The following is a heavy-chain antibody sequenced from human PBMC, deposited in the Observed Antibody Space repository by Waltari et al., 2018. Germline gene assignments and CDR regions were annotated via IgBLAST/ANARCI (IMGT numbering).Heavy chain of an antibody. Sequence: QVQVMQSGAEVKEPGASVKVSCRTSGYSFTDYYMHWVRQAPGQGLEWMGWINPNDGDTRYAEKFQGRVIMTRDTSISTTYVELSSLVSDDTAVYYCARGPYYWDTSGLSLPYWGQGTLVTVSS. V-gene: IGHV1-2*02. J-gene: IGHJ4*02. D-gene: IGHD3-22*01. CDR2: INPNDGDT. CDR1: GYSFTDYY. CDR3: ARGPYYWDTSGLSLPY.